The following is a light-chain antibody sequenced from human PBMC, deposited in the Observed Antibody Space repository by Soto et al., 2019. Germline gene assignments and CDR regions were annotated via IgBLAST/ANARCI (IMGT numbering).Light chain of an antibody. CDR1: SSDVGGYNY. CDR2: EVS. CDR3: TSYTSSSLYV. V-gene: IGLV2-14*01. J-gene: IGLJ1*01. Sequence: QSVLTQPASVSGSPGQSITISCTGTSSDVGGYNYVSWYQQHPGKAPKLMIYEVSNRPSGVSNRFSGSKSGNTASLTISGLQAVDEADYYCTSYTSSSLYVFGTGTKVTVL.